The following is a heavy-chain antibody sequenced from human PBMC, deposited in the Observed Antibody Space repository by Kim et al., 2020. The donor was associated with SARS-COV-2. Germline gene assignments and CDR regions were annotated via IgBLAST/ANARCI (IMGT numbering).Heavy chain of an antibody. CDR3: ARDRRGWLQSGLNWYFDL. D-gene: IGHD5-12*01. CDR1: GGSISSYY. J-gene: IGHJ2*01. CDR2: IYYSGST. Sequence: ETLSLTCTVSGGSISSYYWSWIRQPPGKGLEWIGYIYYSGSTNYNPSLKSRVTISVDTSKNQFSLKLSSVTAADTAVYYCARDRRGWLQSGLNWYFDLWGRGTLVTVSS. V-gene: IGHV4-59*01.